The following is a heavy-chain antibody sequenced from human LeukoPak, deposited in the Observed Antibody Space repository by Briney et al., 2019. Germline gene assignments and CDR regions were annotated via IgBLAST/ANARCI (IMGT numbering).Heavy chain of an antibody. Sequence: GGSLRLSCAASRFSFNNYWMSWVRQAPGEGLEWVANIKQDGSTKYYVDSVKGRFTISRDNTKNSVYLQMNSLRAEDTAIYYCARIGYSSSCFDYWGQGALVTVSS. D-gene: IGHD6-6*01. V-gene: IGHV3-7*01. CDR1: RFSFNNYW. CDR3: ARIGYSSSCFDY. CDR2: IKQDGSTK. J-gene: IGHJ4*02.